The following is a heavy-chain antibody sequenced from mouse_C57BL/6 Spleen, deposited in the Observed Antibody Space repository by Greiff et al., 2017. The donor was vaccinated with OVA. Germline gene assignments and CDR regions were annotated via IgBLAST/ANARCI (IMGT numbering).Heavy chain of an antibody. V-gene: IGHV5-17*01. J-gene: IGHJ3*01. CDR2: ISSGSSTI. D-gene: IGHD2-10*01. CDR1: GFTFSDYG. Sequence: EVKLMESGGGLVKPGGSLKLSCAASGFTFSDYGMHWVRQAPEKGLEWVAYISSGSSTIYYADTVKGRFTISRDNAKNTLFLQMTSLRSEDTAIYYCARTYYRNYEGFAYWGQGTLVTVSA. CDR3: ARTYYRNYEGFAY.